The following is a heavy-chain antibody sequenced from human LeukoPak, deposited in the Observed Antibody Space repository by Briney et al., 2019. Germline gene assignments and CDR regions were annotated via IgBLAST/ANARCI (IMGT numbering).Heavy chain of an antibody. CDR2: INHSGST. J-gene: IGHJ3*02. CDR3: ARGLARRFGELLYGPYAFDI. Sequence: SETLSLTCAVYGGSFSGYYWSWIRQPPGKGLEWIGEINHSGSTNYNPSLKSRVTISVDTSKNQFSLKLSSVTAADTAVYYCARGLARRFGELLYGPYAFDIWGQGTMVTVSS. CDR1: GGSFSGYY. D-gene: IGHD3-10*01. V-gene: IGHV4-34*01.